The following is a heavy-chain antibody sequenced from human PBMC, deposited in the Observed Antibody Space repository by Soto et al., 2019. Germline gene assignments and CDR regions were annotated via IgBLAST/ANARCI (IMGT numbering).Heavy chain of an antibody. CDR2: ISGSGRST. CDR1: GFAFDDYV. CDR3: AKDPWVDTNTWAWAFDQ. Sequence: GGSLRLSCAASGFAFDDYVMTWVRQAPGRGLEWVSLISGSGRSTYYADSVKGRFTISRDNSKNTLYLQMNSLRAEDTAVYYCAKDPWVDTNTWAWAFDQWGQGTLVTVSS. V-gene: IGHV3-23*01. D-gene: IGHD5-18*01. J-gene: IGHJ4*02.